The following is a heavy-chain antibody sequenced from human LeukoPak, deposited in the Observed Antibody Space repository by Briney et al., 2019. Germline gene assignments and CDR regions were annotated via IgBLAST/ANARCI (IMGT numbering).Heavy chain of an antibody. CDR3: AKPGSGWYRGYDAFDI. Sequence: GGSLRLSCAASGFTVSTNYMSWVRQAPGKGLEWVSLIYSGGSTYYAASVKGRFTNSRDNLKNTLYLQLDSLRTEDTAVYYCAKPGSGWYRGYDAFDIWGQGTMVTVSS. V-gene: IGHV3-53*01. CDR2: IYSGGST. CDR1: GFTVSTNY. D-gene: IGHD6-19*01. J-gene: IGHJ3*02.